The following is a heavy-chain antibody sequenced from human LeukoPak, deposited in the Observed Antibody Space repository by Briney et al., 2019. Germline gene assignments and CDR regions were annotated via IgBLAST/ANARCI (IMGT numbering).Heavy chain of an antibody. D-gene: IGHD2-15*01. CDR3: ARANPRKYCSGGSCSKVYYYYYGMDV. Sequence: SETLSLTCAVYGGSFSGYYWSWIRQPPGKGLEWIGEINHSGSTNYNPSLKSRVTISVDTSENQFSLKLSSVTAADTAVYYCARANPRKYCSGGSCSKVYYYYYGMDVWGQGTTVTVSS. CDR1: GGSFSGYY. V-gene: IGHV4-34*01. J-gene: IGHJ6*02. CDR2: INHSGST.